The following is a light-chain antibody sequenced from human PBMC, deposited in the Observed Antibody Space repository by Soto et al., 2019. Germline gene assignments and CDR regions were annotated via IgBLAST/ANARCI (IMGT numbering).Light chain of an antibody. CDR3: QQYGSSSWT. V-gene: IGKV3-20*01. CDR2: AAS. J-gene: IGKJ1*01. Sequence: EIVLTQSPGTLSSSPGERATLSCRASQSVSSTYLAWYQQKPGQAPRLLISAASNRATGIPDRFSGSGSGTDFALTISRLEPEDFAVYYCQQYGSSSWTF. CDR1: QSVSSTY.